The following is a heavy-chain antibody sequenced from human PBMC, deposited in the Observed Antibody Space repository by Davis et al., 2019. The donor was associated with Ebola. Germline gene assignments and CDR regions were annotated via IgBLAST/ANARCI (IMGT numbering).Heavy chain of an antibody. D-gene: IGHD6-13*01. CDR1: GGSFSGYY. CDR2: INHSGST. Sequence: MPGGSLRLSCAVYGGSFSGYYWSWIRQPPGKGLEWIGEINHSGSTNYNPSLKSRVTISVDTSKNQFSLKLSSVTAADTAVYYCARHEAAVGTFDYWGQGTLVTVSS. J-gene: IGHJ4*02. CDR3: ARHEAAVGTFDY. V-gene: IGHV4-34*01.